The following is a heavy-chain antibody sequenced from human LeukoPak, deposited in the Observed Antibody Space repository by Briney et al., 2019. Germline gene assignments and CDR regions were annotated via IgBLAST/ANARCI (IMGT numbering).Heavy chain of an antibody. Sequence: TPGGSLRLSCAASGFTFSNAWMSWVRQAPGKGLEWVGRIKSKTDGGTPDYAAPVKGRFTISRDDSKNTLYLQMNSLKTEDTAVYYCTGVSRSSWYDYWGQGTLVTVSS. CDR1: GFTFSNAW. CDR2: IKSKTDGGTP. V-gene: IGHV3-15*01. D-gene: IGHD6-13*01. CDR3: TGVSRSSWYDY. J-gene: IGHJ4*02.